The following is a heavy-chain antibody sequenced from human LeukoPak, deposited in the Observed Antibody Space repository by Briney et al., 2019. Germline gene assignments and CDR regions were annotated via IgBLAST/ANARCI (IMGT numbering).Heavy chain of an antibody. CDR3: ARVRKDLYSSSSWCDY. J-gene: IGHJ4*02. Sequence: SETLSLTCTVSSGSISGGTYYWSWIRQPAGKGLEWIGRIYSSGSTNYTPSLKGRVTISVDTSKNQFSLKLSSVTAADTAVYFCARVRKDLYSSSSWCDYWGQGTLVTVSS. CDR2: IYSSGST. V-gene: IGHV4-61*02. CDR1: SGSISGGTYY. D-gene: IGHD6-6*01.